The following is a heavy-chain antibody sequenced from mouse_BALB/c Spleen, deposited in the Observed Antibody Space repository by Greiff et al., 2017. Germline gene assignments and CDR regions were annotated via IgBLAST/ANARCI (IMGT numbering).Heavy chain of an antibody. CDR2: ISSGSSTI. CDR1: GFTFSSFG. V-gene: IGHV5-17*02. D-gene: IGHD3-1*01. CDR3: ARSGEAMDY. Sequence: EVKLEESGGGLVQPGGSRKLSCAASGFTFSSFGMHWVRQAPEKGLEWVAYISSGSSTIYYADTVKGRFAISRDNPKNTLFLQMTSLRSEDTAMYYCARSGEAMDYWGQGTSVTVSS. J-gene: IGHJ4*01.